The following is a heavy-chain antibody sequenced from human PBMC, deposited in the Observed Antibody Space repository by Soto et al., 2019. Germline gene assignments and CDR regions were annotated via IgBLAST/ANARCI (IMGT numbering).Heavy chain of an antibody. CDR1: GLTISPYA. J-gene: IGHJ4*02. CDR2: ISGSGGST. V-gene: IGHV3-23*01. CDR3: AIGATGTWLDYYFDY. Sequence: EVQVLESGGGLVQPGGSLRLSCEVSGLTISPYAMSWVRQAPGKGLEWVSAISGSGGSTYYADSVKGRFTISRDNSKNTPYLQMNSLRAEDTAVYYCAIGATGTWLDYYFDYWGQGTLVSVSS. D-gene: IGHD1-1*01.